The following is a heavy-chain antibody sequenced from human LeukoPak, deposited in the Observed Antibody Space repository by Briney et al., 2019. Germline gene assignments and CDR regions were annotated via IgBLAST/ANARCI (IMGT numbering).Heavy chain of an antibody. CDR3: ARTGSTVTMLYPFDH. J-gene: IGHJ4*02. Sequence: SETLSLTCTISGGSIRSYYWSWIRQPPGKGLEWIGYIYYSGSTNYNPSLKSRVSISVDTSKNQFSLKLSSVTAADTAVYYCARTGSTVTMLYPFDHWGQGTLVTVSS. V-gene: IGHV4-59*01. CDR2: IYYSGST. CDR1: GGSIRSYY. D-gene: IGHD4-17*01.